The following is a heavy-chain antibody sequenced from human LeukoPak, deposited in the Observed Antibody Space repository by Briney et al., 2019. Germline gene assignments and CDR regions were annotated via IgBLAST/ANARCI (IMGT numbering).Heavy chain of an antibody. J-gene: IGHJ4*02. Sequence: ASVKVSCKASGYTFTGYYMHWVRQAPGQGLEWMGWINPNSGGTNYAQKFQGRVTMTRDTSISTAYMELSRLRSDDTAVYYCARDEDCSGGSCYSYPFDYWGQGTLVTVSS. CDR2: INPNSGGT. V-gene: IGHV1-2*02. CDR1: GYTFTGYY. CDR3: ARDEDCSGGSCYSYPFDY. D-gene: IGHD2-15*01.